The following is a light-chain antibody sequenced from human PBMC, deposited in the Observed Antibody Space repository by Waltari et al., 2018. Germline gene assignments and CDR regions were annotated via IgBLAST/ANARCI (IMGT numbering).Light chain of an antibody. CDR1: QSISNW. V-gene: IGKV1-5*03. CDR3: LQYSSSPYN. CDR2: KAS. Sequence: DIQMTQSPSSLSASVGDTVTITCRASQSISNWLDWYQQKPGKAPKLLIYKASSLHGGVPSRFRGSGSGTEFTLTISSLQPEDFATYYCLQYSSSPYNFGQGTKVEIK. J-gene: IGKJ2*01.